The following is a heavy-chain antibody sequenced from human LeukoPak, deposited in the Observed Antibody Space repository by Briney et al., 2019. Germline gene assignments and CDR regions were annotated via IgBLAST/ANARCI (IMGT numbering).Heavy chain of an antibody. CDR3: ARGIGSTVFFDH. Sequence: GGSLRLSCAASGFTFSSAWMSWVRQAPGKGLEWVSVMYSGGNTYYADSVKGRFTISRDKSKNTLYLQMNSLRAEDTAVYYCARGIGSTVFFDHWGQGTLVTVSS. D-gene: IGHD4-17*01. J-gene: IGHJ4*02. V-gene: IGHV3-53*01. CDR1: GFTFSSAW. CDR2: MYSGGNT.